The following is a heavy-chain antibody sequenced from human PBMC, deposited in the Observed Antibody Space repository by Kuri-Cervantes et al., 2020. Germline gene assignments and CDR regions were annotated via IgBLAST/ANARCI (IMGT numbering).Heavy chain of an antibody. J-gene: IGHJ4*02. CDR3: ARELGRGVISPYFDY. CDR2: ISYDGSNK. Sequence: GGSLRLSCAASECTVNRHDMHYVRQAPGKGLEWVAVISYDGSNKYYADSVKGRFTISRDNSENTLSLQMHSLRAEDTAIYYCARELGRGVISPYFDYWGQGTLVTVSS. V-gene: IGHV3-30*03. CDR1: ECTVNRHD. D-gene: IGHD3-10*01.